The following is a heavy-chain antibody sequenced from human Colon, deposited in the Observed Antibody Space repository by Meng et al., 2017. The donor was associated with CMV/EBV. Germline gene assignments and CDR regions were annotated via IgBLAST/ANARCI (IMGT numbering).Heavy chain of an antibody. V-gene: IGHV4-39*07. J-gene: IGHJ4*02. Sequence: SETLSLTCTVSGGSISSSSYYWGWIRQPPGKGLEWIGSIYYSGSTYYNPSLKSRVTISVDTSKNQFSLKLSSVTAADTAVYYCARICVGATTRGKMYYFDYWGQGTLVTVSS. CDR2: IYYSGST. CDR3: ARICVGATTRGKMYYFDY. CDR1: GGSISSSSYY. D-gene: IGHD1-26*01.